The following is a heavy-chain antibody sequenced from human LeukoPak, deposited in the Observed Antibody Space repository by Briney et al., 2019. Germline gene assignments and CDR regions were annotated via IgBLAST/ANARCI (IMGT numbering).Heavy chain of an antibody. CDR1: GGSLSSYY. J-gene: IGHJ4*02. CDR3: ARGGSSSWRIGYYFDY. V-gene: IGHV4-59*01. D-gene: IGHD6-13*01. Sequence: SETLSLTCTVSGGSLSSYYWNWIRQPPGQGLEWIGFIYSSGSTNYNPSLKSRVAISVDTSRNHFSLKLSSVTAADTAVYYCARGGSSSWRIGYYFDYWGQGTLVTVSS. CDR2: IYSSGST.